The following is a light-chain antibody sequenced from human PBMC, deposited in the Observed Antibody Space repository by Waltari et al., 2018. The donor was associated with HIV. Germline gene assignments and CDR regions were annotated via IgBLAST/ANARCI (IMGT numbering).Light chain of an antibody. J-gene: IGLJ1*01. CDR1: HSEIGGYKS. CDR2: YVS. V-gene: IGLV2-14*03. Sequence: QSALTPPDSVSGAPGPSITISCTGTHSEIGGYKSVSWYQQHPDKAPTLLMYYVSQRPSGTSNRFSGSKSGNTASLTISRLQTEDEADYYCNSYTSGSTLVFRTGTRVTV. CDR3: NSYTSGSTLV.